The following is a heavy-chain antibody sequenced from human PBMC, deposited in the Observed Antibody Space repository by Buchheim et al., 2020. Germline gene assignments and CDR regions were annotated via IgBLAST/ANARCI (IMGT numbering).Heavy chain of an antibody. D-gene: IGHD3-10*01. J-gene: IGHJ5*02. Sequence: QVQLQESGPGLVKPSQTLSLTCTVSGGSISSGTYYWSWIRQHPGKGLEWIGYIYYSGSTNYNPSLKSRVTISVDTSKNQFSLKLSSVTAADTAVYYCARGRKITMVRGVSPSVLLPFDPWGQGTL. CDR3: ARGRKITMVRGVSPSVLLPFDP. CDR1: GGSISSGTYY. V-gene: IGHV4-31*03. CDR2: IYYSGST.